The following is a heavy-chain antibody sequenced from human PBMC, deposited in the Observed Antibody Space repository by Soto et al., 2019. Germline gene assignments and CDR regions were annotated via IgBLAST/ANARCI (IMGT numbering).Heavy chain of an antibody. J-gene: IGHJ5*02. Sequence: SETLSLTCAVYGGSFSGYYWSWIRQPPGKGLEWIGEINHSGSTNYNPSVKSRVTISVDTSKNQFSLKLSSVTAADTAVYYCARGGNWFDPWGQGTLVTVSS. CDR2: INHSGST. V-gene: IGHV4-34*01. CDR3: ARGGNWFDP. CDR1: GGSFSGYY.